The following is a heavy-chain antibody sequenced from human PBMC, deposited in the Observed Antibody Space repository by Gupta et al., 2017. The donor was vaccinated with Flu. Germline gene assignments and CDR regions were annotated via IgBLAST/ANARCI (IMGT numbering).Heavy chain of an antibody. V-gene: IGHV1-69*01. J-gene: IGHJ4*02. CDR2: IIPIFGTA. Sequence: QVQLVQSGAEVKKPGSSVKVSCKASGGTFSXYAXXWXRQAPGQGLEWMGGIIPIFGTANYAQKFQGRVTSTADESTSTAYMELSSLRSEDTAVYYCAREGITMINLGYYFDYWGQGTLVTVSS. CDR3: AREGITMINLGYYFDY. CDR1: GGTFSXYA. D-gene: IGHD3-22*01.